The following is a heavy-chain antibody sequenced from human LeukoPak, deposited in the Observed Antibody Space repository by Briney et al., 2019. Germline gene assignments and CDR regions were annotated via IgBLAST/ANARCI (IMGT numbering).Heavy chain of an antibody. CDR2: IHDDGRT. D-gene: IGHD2-15*01. CDR3: ARGYCSGGSCYGRSDRFDP. Sequence: SETLSLTCSVSGGSMSDSITWGWVRQPPGKGLEWLANIHDDGRTAPNPSLRSRLTISQDRSKNQFSLKVSSVTAADTAVYYCARGYCSGGSCYGRSDRFDPWGQGTLVTVSS. V-gene: IGHV4/OR15-8*01. J-gene: IGHJ5*02. CDR1: GGSMSDSIT.